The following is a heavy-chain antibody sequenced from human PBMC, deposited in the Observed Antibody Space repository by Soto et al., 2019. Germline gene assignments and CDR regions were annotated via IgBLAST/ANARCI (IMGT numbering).Heavy chain of an antibody. CDR3: ARRGGYGSCSRTSCYRGGYYYGMDV. J-gene: IGHJ6*02. CDR1: GYSFTSYW. V-gene: IGHV5-51*01. Sequence: GESLKISCKGSGYSFTSYWIGWVRQMPGKGLEWMGIIYPGDSDTRYSPSFQGQVTISADKSISTAYLQWSSLKASDTAMYYCARRGGYGSCSRTSCYRGGYYYGMDVWGQGTTVTVSS. D-gene: IGHD2-2*02. CDR2: IYPGDSDT.